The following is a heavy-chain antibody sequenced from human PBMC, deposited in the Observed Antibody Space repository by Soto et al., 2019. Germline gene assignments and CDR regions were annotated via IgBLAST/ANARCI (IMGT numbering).Heavy chain of an antibody. V-gene: IGHV3-49*03. CDR3: TREAYDILTGSTYFDY. Sequence: GGSLRLSCTASGFTFGDYAMSWFRQAPGKGLEWVGFIRSKAYGGTTEYAASVKGRFTISRDYSKSIAYLQMNSLKTEDTAVYYCTREAYDILTGSTYFDYWGQGTLVTVSS. J-gene: IGHJ4*02. CDR2: IRSKAYGGTT. D-gene: IGHD3-9*01. CDR1: GFTFGDYA.